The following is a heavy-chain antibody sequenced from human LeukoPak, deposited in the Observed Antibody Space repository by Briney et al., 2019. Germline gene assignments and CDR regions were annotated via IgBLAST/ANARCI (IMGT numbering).Heavy chain of an antibody. CDR3: ARATSSTFDP. CDR1: GGSISSGGYY. CDR2: INHSGST. V-gene: IGHV4-39*07. Sequence: PSETLSLTCTVSGGSISSGGYYWSWIRQPPGKGLEWIGEINHSGSTNYNPSLKSRVTISVDTSKNQFSLKLSSVTAADTAVYYCARATSSTFDPWGQGTLVTVSS. J-gene: IGHJ5*02.